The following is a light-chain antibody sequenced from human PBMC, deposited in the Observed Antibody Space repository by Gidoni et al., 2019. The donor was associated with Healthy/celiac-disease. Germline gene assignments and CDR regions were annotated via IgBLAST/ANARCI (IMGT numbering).Light chain of an antibody. CDR1: SSNIGAGYD. CDR3: QSYDSSLSGSVV. V-gene: IGLV1-40*01. J-gene: IGLJ2*01. CDR2: GNS. Sequence: QSVLPQPPSVAGAPGQRVTISCTGSSSNIGAGYDVHWYQQLPGTAPKLLIYGNSNRPSGVPDRFSGSKSGTSASLAITGLHAEDEADYYCQSYDSSLSGSVVFGGGTKLTVL.